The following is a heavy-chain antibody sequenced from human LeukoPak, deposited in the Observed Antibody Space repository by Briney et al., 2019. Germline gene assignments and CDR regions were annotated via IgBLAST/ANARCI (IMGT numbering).Heavy chain of an antibody. D-gene: IGHD5-12*01. CDR1: GGSISSSSYY. V-gene: IGHV4-39*07. J-gene: IGHJ4*02. CDR2: INHSGST. CDR3: ARGGSTSDY. Sequence: PSETLSLTCTVSGGSISSSSYYWGWIRQPPGKGLEWIGEINHSGSTNYNPSLKSRVTISVDTSKNQFSLKLSSVTAADTAVYYCARGGSTSDYWGQGTLVTVSS.